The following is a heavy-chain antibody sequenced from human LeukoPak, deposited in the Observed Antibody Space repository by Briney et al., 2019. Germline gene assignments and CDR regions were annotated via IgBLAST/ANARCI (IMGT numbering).Heavy chain of an antibody. CDR1: GFTFSSYW. J-gene: IGHJ6*03. CDR2: IKQDGSEK. D-gene: IGHD2-15*01. Sequence: GGSLRLSCAASGFTFSSYWMSWVRQAPGKGLEWVANIKQDGSEKYCVDSVKGRFTISRDNAKNSLYLQMNSLRAEDTAVYYCATTIVDHYYYYYMDVWGKGTTVTVSS. CDR3: ATTIVDHYYYYYMDV. V-gene: IGHV3-7*01.